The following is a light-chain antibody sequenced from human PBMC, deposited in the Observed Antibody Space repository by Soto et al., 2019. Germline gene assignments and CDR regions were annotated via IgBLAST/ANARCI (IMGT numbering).Light chain of an antibody. V-gene: IGLV2-23*03. CDR2: EGS. Sequence: QSALTQPASVSGSPGQSITISCTGTSSDVGSYNLVSWYQQHPGKAPKLMIYEGSKRPSGVSNRFSGSKSGNTASLTISGLQAEDEADYYCCSYAGGNTFVFGGGTKVTVL. CDR1: SSDVGSYNL. CDR3: CSYAGGNTFV. J-gene: IGLJ2*01.